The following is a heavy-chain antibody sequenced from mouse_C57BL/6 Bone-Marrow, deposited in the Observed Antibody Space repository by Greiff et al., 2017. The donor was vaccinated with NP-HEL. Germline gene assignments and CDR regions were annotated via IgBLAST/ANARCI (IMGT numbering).Heavy chain of an antibody. Sequence: QVQLQQSGAELVRPGASVTLSCKASGYTFTDYEMHWVKQTPVHGLEWIGAIDPETGGTAYNQKFKGKAILTADKSSSTAYMELRSLTSEDSAVYYCTRGIYYDYDGPYYFDYWGQGTTLTVSS. D-gene: IGHD2-4*01. CDR3: TRGIYYDYDGPYYFDY. CDR2: IDPETGGT. CDR1: GYTFTDYE. V-gene: IGHV1-15*01. J-gene: IGHJ2*01.